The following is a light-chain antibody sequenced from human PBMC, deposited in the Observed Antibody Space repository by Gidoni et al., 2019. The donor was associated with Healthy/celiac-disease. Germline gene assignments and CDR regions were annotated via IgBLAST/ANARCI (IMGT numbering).Light chain of an antibody. Sequence: DIQMTQSPSSLSASVGDRVTITCRESQSISSYLNWYQQKPGKAPKLLLYAASSLQSGVPSRFSGSGSGTDFTLTTSSLQPEDFATYYCQQSYSTPYTFGQGTKLEIK. CDR1: QSISSY. J-gene: IGKJ2*01. V-gene: IGKV1-39*01. CDR3: QQSYSTPYT. CDR2: AAS.